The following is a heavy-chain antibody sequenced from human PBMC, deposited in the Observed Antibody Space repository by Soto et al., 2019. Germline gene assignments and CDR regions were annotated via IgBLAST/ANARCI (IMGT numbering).Heavy chain of an antibody. D-gene: IGHD3-3*01. Sequence: GGSLRLSCAASGFTFSSYGMHWVSQAPGKGLEWVAVISYDGSNKYYADSVKGRFTISRDNSKNTLYLQMNSLRAEDTAVYYCAKDIENYDFWSGYYTYYYYYGMDVWGQGTTVTVSS. CDR1: GFTFSSYG. CDR2: ISYDGSNK. V-gene: IGHV3-30*18. CDR3: AKDIENYDFWSGYYTYYYYYGMDV. J-gene: IGHJ6*02.